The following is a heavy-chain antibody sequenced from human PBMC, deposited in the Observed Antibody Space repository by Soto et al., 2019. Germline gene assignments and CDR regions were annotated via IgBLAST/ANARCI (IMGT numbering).Heavy chain of an antibody. D-gene: IGHD3-10*01. V-gene: IGHV3-15*07. Sequence: EVQLVESGGGLVKPGGSLRLSCAASGFTFSNAWMNWVRQAPGKGLAWVGRIKSKTDGGTTDYAAPVKGRFTISRDDSKNTLYLQMNSLKTEDTAVYYCYYYGSWGWHYYGMDVWGQGTTVTVSS. CDR1: GFTFSNAW. J-gene: IGHJ6*02. CDR2: IKSKTDGGTT. CDR3: YYYGSWGWHYYGMDV.